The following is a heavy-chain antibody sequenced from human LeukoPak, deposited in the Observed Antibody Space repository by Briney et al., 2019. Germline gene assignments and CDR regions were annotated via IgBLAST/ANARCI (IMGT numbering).Heavy chain of an antibody. J-gene: IGHJ4*02. V-gene: IGHV4-39*01. CDR3: ASYRSVGNFDY. Sequence: PSETLSLTCTVSGGSISSSSYYWGWIRQPPGKGLEWIGSIYYSGSTYYNPSLKSRVTISVDTSKNQFSLKLSSVTAADTAVYYCASYRSVGNFDYWGQGTLVTVSS. D-gene: IGHD6-19*01. CDR2: IYYSGST. CDR1: GGSISSSSYY.